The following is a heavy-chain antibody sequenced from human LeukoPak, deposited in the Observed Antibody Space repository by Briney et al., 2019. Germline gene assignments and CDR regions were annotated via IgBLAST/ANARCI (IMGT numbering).Heavy chain of an antibody. CDR3: ARGLYDGLNWFDP. CDR2: ISAYNGNT. CDR1: GYTFTSYG. D-gene: IGHD3-22*01. V-gene: IGHV1-18*01. Sequence: ASVKVSCKASGYTFTSYGISWVRQASGQGLEWMGWISAYNGNTNYAQKFQGRVTITADKSTSTAYMELSSLRSEDTAVYYCARGLYDGLNWFDPWGQGTLVTVSS. J-gene: IGHJ5*02.